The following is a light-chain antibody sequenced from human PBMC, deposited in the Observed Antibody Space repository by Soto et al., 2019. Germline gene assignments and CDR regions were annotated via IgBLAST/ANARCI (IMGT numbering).Light chain of an antibody. CDR1: SSDVGGYNF. Sequence: QSALTQPASVSGSPGQSITISCTGTSSDVGGYNFVSWYQQYPGKAPKLMIYDVSSRPSGVSNRFSGSKSGNTASLTISGLQAEDEADYYCSSYTSSITVLFGGGTKVTVL. CDR2: DVS. CDR3: SSYTSSITVL. J-gene: IGLJ2*01. V-gene: IGLV2-14*03.